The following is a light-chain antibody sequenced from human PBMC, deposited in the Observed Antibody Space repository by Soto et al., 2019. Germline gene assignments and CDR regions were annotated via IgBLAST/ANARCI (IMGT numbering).Light chain of an antibody. CDR3: PQRSKWPLT. CDR2: GAS. J-gene: IGKJ4*01. V-gene: IGKV3-11*01. CDR1: QSVSRY. Sequence: EIVLTQSPSTLSLSPGERATLSCVVSQSVSRYLAWYQQKPGQAPRVLIYGASTRATSFPARFSGSGSGTDFTLTISSLEPEDFAVYYCPQRSKWPLTFGGRAKVDIK.